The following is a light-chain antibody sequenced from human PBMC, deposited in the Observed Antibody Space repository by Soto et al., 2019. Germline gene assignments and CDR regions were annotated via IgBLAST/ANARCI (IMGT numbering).Light chain of an antibody. V-gene: IGKV3-20*01. CDR3: QQHGGSPIT. CDR1: QSVSSN. Sequence: EIVMTQSPATLSVSPGERATLSCRASQSVSSNLAWYQQKPGQTPRLLVYGASSRATGIPDRFSCSGSGTDVTLTISRLEPEDFAVYYCQQHGGSPITCGQGTRLEI. J-gene: IGKJ5*01. CDR2: GAS.